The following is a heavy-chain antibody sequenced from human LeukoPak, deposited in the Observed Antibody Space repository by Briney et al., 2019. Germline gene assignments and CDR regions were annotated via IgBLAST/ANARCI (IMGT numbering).Heavy chain of an antibody. CDR2: ISAYSGNT. Sequence: ASVKVSCKPSGYTFTNYGISWVRQAPGQGLEWMGWISAYSGNTNYAQNLQSRVTMATDTSTSTAYMELRSLRSDDTAVYYCARAPDDYDFWSGPFDYWGRGTLVTVSS. V-gene: IGHV1-18*01. CDR1: GYTFTNYG. CDR3: ARAPDDYDFWSGPFDY. D-gene: IGHD3-3*01. J-gene: IGHJ4*02.